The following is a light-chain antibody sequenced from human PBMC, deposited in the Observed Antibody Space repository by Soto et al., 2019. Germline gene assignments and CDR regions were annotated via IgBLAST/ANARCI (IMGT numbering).Light chain of an antibody. CDR2: DAS. CDR3: QQRSGWSPT. V-gene: IGKV3-11*01. Sequence: IVLPQAPATLSLSPGERATPSCRSSRRFSSYLAWYQQNIGQAPRLLIYDASNRATGIPARFSGSGSGTDCNLTISSLEPEDVAVYYCQQRSGWSPTFGGGTKVDI. J-gene: IGKJ4*01. CDR1: RRFSSY.